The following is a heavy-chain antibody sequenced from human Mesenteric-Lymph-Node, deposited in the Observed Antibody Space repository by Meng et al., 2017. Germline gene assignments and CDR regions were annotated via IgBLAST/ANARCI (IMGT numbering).Heavy chain of an antibody. D-gene: IGHD3-9*01. CDR1: GYSFTSYW. CDR2: IYPGDSDT. Sequence: KVSCKGSGYSFTSYWSGWVRQMPGKGLEWMGIIYPGDSDTRYSPSFQGQVTISADKSISTAYLQWSSLKASDTAMYYCARRKDVLRYFDWLLYLDAFDTWGQGTMVTVSS. J-gene: IGHJ3*02. CDR3: ARRKDVLRYFDWLLYLDAFDT. V-gene: IGHV5-51*01.